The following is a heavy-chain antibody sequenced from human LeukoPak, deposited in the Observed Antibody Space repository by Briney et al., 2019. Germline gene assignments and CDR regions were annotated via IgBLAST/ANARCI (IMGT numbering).Heavy chain of an antibody. Sequence: SETLSLTCAVYGGSFSGYYWSWIRQPPGKGLEWIGEINHSGSTNYNPSLKSRVTISVDTSKNQFSLKLSSVTAADTAVYYCARVLLAAADASDIWGQGTMVTVSS. CDR3: ARVLLAAADASDI. CDR1: GGSFSGYY. D-gene: IGHD6-13*01. J-gene: IGHJ3*02. V-gene: IGHV4-34*01. CDR2: INHSGST.